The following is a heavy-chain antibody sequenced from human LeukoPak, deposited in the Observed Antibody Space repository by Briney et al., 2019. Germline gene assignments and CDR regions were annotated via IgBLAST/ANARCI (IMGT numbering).Heavy chain of an antibody. Sequence: GGSLRLSCAASGFTFSSYDMHWVRQATGKGLEWVSAIGTAGDTYYPGSVKGRFTISRENAKNSLYLQMNSLRAGDTAVYYCARDLEFVSVDGYYYYYGMDVWGQGTTVTVSS. D-gene: IGHD2-21*01. J-gene: IGHJ6*02. CDR3: ARDLEFVSVDGYYYYYGMDV. V-gene: IGHV3-13*01. CDR2: IGTAGDT. CDR1: GFTFSSYD.